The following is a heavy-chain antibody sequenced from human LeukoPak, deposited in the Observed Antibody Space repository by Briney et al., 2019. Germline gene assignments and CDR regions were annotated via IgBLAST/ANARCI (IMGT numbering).Heavy chain of an antibody. J-gene: IGHJ4*02. CDR3: ARQFDS. CDR2: ISAIGDSM. V-gene: IGHV3-48*02. Sequence: GGSLRLSCAASGFTFSSYTMNWVRQTPGKGLEWASYISAIGDSMTYADSVKGRFSISRDNAKNSLYLQMNSLRDEDTAVYYCARQFDSWGQGIPVTVSS. CDR1: GFTFSSYT.